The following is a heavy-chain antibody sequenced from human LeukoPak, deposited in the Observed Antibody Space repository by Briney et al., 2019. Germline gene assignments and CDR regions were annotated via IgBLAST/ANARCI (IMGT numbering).Heavy chain of an antibody. Sequence: GGSLRLSCAASGFTFSIYAMTWVRQAPGKGLEWVSSISTSGVSTNYAVSVKGRFTISRDNSKTMVYLQMNSLRAEDTAVYYCAKNTSGTYLDYWGQGILVTASP. D-gene: IGHD1-26*01. CDR3: AKNTSGTYLDY. J-gene: IGHJ4*02. CDR1: GFTFSIYA. CDR2: ISTSGVST. V-gene: IGHV3-23*01.